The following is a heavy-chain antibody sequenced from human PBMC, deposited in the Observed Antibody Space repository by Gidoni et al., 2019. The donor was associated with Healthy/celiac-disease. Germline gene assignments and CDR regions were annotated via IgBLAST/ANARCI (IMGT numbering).Heavy chain of an antibody. Sequence: EVLLVESGGALVQPGGSLRLSCAASEFPFSSYWMHWVRQAPGKGLVWVSRSNRDGSSTSYADSVNGRFTISRDNAKNTLYLQMNSLRAEDTAVYYCARPPYSSSWYYDYWGQGTLVTVSS. D-gene: IGHD6-13*01. CDR1: EFPFSSYW. V-gene: IGHV3-74*01. CDR3: ARPPYSSSWYYDY. CDR2: SNRDGSST. J-gene: IGHJ4*02.